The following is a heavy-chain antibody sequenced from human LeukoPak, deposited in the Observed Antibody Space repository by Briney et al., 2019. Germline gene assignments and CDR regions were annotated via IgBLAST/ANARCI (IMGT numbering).Heavy chain of an antibody. V-gene: IGHV1-24*01. CDR2: VDPEDGET. J-gene: IGHJ3*02. Sequence: ASVKVSCKVSGYTLTELSMHWVRQAPEKGLEWMGGVDPEDGETIYAQKFQGRVTMTEDTSTDTAYMELSSLRSEDTAVYYCAAAPRPYYDFWSGPVLAADAFDIWGQGTMVTVSS. D-gene: IGHD3-3*01. CDR3: AAAPRPYYDFWSGPVLAADAFDI. CDR1: GYTLTELS.